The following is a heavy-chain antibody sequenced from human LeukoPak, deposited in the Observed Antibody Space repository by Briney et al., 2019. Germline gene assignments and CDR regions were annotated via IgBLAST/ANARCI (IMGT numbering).Heavy chain of an antibody. Sequence: GGSLRLSCAASGFTVNTNYMTWVRQAPGKGLEWVSITYAGGMTYYADSVKGRFTISRDNSKNVLYLQMNSLRAADTAVYYCARGTSRTSSLSGYYRGYFDYWGQGTLVTVSS. CDR2: TYAGGMT. V-gene: IGHV3-66*02. CDR1: GFTVNTNY. D-gene: IGHD3-3*01. J-gene: IGHJ4*02. CDR3: ARGTSRTSSLSGYYRGYFDY.